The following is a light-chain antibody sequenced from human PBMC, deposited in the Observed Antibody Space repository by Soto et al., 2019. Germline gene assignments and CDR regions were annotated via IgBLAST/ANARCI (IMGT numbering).Light chain of an antibody. CDR2: KAS. CDR1: QSISSW. J-gene: IGKJ1*01. CDR3: QHYNSYSEA. Sequence: DIPMTQTLSTLSASLGDRVTIPCRASQSISSWLAWYQQKPGKAPKLLIYKASTLKSGVPSRFSGSGSGTEFTLTISSLQPDDFATYYCQHYNSYSEAFGQGTKVDIK. V-gene: IGKV1-5*03.